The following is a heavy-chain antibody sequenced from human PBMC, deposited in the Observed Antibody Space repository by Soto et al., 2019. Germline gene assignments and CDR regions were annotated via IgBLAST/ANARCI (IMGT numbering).Heavy chain of an antibody. V-gene: IGHV3-53*01. CDR1: GVTVSSNY. CDR3: ASLTTVVNRYYYYGMDV. J-gene: IGHJ6*02. Sequence: PGGSLRLSWAASGVTVSSNYMIWVRQAPGKGLEWVSVIYSGGSTYYADSVKGRFTISRDNSKNTLYLQMNSLRAEDTAVYYCASLTTVVNRYYYYGMDVWGQGTTVTV. CDR2: IYSGGST. D-gene: IGHD4-17*01.